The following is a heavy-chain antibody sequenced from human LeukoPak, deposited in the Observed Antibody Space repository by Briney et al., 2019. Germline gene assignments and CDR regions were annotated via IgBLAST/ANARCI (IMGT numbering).Heavy chain of an antibody. J-gene: IGHJ1*01. CDR3: ARRRYYDSTGYLD. D-gene: IGHD3-22*01. CDR2: IYYSGRA. CDR1: GGSISSSSYY. Sequence: SETLSLTCSVSGGSISSSSYYWGWIRQPPGKGLEWIGEIYYSGRAYYNSPLKSRLTISVDTSWNQFSLTLSSVTAADTGVYYCARRRYYDSTGYLDWGQGTLVSVST. V-gene: IGHV4-39*01.